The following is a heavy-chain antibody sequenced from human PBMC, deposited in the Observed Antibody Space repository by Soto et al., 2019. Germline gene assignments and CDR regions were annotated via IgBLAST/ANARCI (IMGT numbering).Heavy chain of an antibody. CDR1: GYTFTSYG. Sequence: ASVKVSCKASGYTFTSYGISWVRQAPGQGLEWMGWISAYNGNTNYAQKLQGRVTMTTDTSTSTAYMELRSLRSDDTAVYYCARDGKDIVVVVAAIPGNHDAFDIWGQGTMVTVS. CDR3: ARDGKDIVVVVAAIPGNHDAFDI. V-gene: IGHV1-18*01. D-gene: IGHD2-15*01. J-gene: IGHJ3*02. CDR2: ISAYNGNT.